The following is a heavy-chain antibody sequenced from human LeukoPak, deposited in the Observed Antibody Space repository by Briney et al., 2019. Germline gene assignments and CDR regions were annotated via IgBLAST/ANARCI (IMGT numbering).Heavy chain of an antibody. V-gene: IGHV4-59*01. CDR1: GGSISSYY. Sequence: SETLSLTCTVSGGSISSYYWSWIRQPPGKGLEWIGYIYYSGSTNYNPSLKSRVTISVDTSKDQFSRKLSSVTAADTAVYYCARDRARFGEFEIDPWGQGTLITVSS. CDR2: IYYSGST. CDR3: ARDRARFGEFEIDP. D-gene: IGHD3-10*01. J-gene: IGHJ5*02.